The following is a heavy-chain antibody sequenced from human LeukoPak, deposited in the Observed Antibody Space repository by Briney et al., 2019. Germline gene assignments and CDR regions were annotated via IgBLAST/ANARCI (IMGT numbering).Heavy chain of an antibody. Sequence: GESLKISCKGSGYSFSSYWIGWVRQMPGKGLEWMGIIYPGDSDTRYSPSFQGQVTISADKSISTAYLQWSSLKASDTAMYYCARHCSSTSCYARALDYWGQGTLVTVSS. CDR2: IYPGDSDT. J-gene: IGHJ4*02. CDR3: ARHCSSTSCYARALDY. D-gene: IGHD2-2*01. CDR1: GYSFSSYW. V-gene: IGHV5-51*01.